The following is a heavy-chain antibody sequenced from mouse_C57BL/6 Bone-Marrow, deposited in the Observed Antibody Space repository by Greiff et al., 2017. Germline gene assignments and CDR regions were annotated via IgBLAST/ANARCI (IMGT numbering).Heavy chain of an antibody. V-gene: IGHV1-7*01. Sequence: QVQLQQSGAELAKPGASVKLSCKASGYTFPSYWMHWVKQRPGQGLEWIGYINPSSGYTTYNQKFKDKATLTADKSSSTAYMQLSSLTYEDSAVYYCASLRLLRLYFDYWGQGTTLTVSS. D-gene: IGHD1-1*01. CDR2: INPSSGYT. CDR1: GYTFPSYW. J-gene: IGHJ2*01. CDR3: ASLRLLRLYFDY.